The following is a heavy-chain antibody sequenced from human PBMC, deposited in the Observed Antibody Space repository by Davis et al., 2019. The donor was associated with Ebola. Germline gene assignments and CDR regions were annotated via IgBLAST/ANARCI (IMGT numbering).Heavy chain of an antibody. CDR3: AKGDCSGGSCYGPEN. J-gene: IGHJ4*02. V-gene: IGHV3-30*18. Sequence: GESLKISCAASGFTFSSYGMHWVRQAPGKGLEWVAVISYDGSNKYYADSVKGRFTISRDNSENTLYLQMNSLRAEDTAVYYCAKGDCSGGSCYGPENWGQGTLVTVSS. CDR1: GFTFSSYG. D-gene: IGHD2-15*01. CDR2: ISYDGSNK.